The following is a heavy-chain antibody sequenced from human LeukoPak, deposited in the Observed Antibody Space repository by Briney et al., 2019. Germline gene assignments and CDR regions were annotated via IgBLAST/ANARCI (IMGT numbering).Heavy chain of an antibody. D-gene: IGHD2-15*01. CDR1: GFTFSSYA. J-gene: IGHJ3*02. V-gene: IGHV3-23*01. CDR2: ISGSGGST. CDR3: AKEGDLYCGGGRCYLSAFDI. Sequence: GGSLRLSCAASGFTFSSYAMSWVRQAPGKGLEWVSAISGSGGSTYYADSVKGRFTISRDNSKNTLYLQMNRLRAEDTAVYYCAKEGDLYCGGGRCYLSAFDIWGQGTLVTVSS.